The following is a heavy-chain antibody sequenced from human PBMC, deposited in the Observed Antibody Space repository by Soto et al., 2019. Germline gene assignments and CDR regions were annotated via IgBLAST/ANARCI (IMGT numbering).Heavy chain of an antibody. CDR1: GFTFSSYA. Sequence: PGGSLRLSCAASGFTFSSYAMSWVRQAPGKRLEWVSGISGGGGTAYYADSVKGRFTISRDNSKNTLYLQMNSLRAEDTAAYYCAKDLASAGTIPRDFDYWGQGTLVTVSS. J-gene: IGHJ4*02. D-gene: IGHD6-13*01. V-gene: IGHV3-23*01. CDR2: ISGGGGTA. CDR3: AKDLASAGTIPRDFDY.